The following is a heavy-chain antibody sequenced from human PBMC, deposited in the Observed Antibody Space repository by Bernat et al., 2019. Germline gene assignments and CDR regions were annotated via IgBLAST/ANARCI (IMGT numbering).Heavy chain of an antibody. CDR1: GGSISSSSYY. J-gene: IGHJ4*02. CDR3: ASQPRGSSLDE. Sequence: QLQLQESGPGLVKPSETLSLTCPVSGGSISSSSYYWGWIRQPPGKGLEWIGSIYYSGSTYYNPSLKSRVTISVDTSKNQFSLKLSSVTAADTAGYYCASQPRGSSLDEWGQGTLVTVSS. V-gene: IGHV4-39*01. CDR2: IYYSGST. D-gene: IGHD6-13*01.